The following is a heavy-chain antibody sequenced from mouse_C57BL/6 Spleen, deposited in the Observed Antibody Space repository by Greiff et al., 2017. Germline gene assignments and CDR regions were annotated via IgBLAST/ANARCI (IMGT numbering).Heavy chain of an antibody. CDR1: GYNFNSYW. J-gene: IGHJ2*01. Sequence: QVQLQQPGAELVKPGASVKLSCKATGYNFNSYWKQWVQQRPGTGLAWIGEIDPSDSTTTYNQKFMGKATLTVDTSSCTAYMQLSSLTSEDSAVYYCASYWGYFFDYWGQGTTLTVSS. V-gene: IGHV1-50*01. CDR2: IDPSDSTT. CDR3: ASYWGYFFDY.